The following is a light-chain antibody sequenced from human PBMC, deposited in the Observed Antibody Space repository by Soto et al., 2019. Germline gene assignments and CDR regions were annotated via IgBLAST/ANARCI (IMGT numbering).Light chain of an antibody. CDR3: QQYIRYSPYT. CDR2: KAC. Sequence: DIQMTQFPSTLSASIGDRVTITCRASQTISSSLAWYQQKPGKAPKLLIYKACNLETGVPSRFSGSGSGTEFALTISSLQPDDFATYYCQQYIRYSPYTFGQGTRLEIK. J-gene: IGKJ2*01. CDR1: QTISSS. V-gene: IGKV1-5*03.